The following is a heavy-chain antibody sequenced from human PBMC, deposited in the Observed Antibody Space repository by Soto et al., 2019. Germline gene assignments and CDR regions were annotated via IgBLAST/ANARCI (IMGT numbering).Heavy chain of an antibody. D-gene: IGHD1-26*01. CDR1: GFTFTSSA. CDR2: IVVGSGNT. V-gene: IGHV1-58*01. CDR3: AAARSYYAFDI. Sequence: ASVKVSCKASGFTFTSSAVQWVRQARGQRLEWIGWIVVGSGNTNYAQKFQERVTITRDMSASTAYMELSSLRSEDTAVYYCAAARSYYAFDIWGQGTMVTVSS. J-gene: IGHJ3*02.